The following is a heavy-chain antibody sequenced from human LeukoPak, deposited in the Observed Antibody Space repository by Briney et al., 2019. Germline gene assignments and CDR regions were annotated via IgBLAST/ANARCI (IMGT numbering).Heavy chain of an antibody. V-gene: IGHV7-4-1*02. CDR2: INTNTGNP. CDR1: GYTFTSRA. D-gene: IGHD2-15*01. J-gene: IGHJ4*02. Sequence: ASVQVSCKASGYTFTSRAINWVRQAPGQGLEWMGWINTNTGNPTYAQGFTGRFVFSLDTSVSTAYLQISSLKAEDTAMYYCARGGYPYLSTWYSDYWGQGTLVTVSS. CDR3: ARGGYPYLSTWYSDY.